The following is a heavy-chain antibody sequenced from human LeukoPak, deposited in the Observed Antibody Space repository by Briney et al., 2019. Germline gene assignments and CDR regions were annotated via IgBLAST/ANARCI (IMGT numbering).Heavy chain of an antibody. CDR1: GITLSNYA. J-gene: IGHJ4*02. CDR3: TTLDSIK. V-gene: IGHV3-30-3*01. D-gene: IGHD1-14*01. Sequence: GGSLRLSCVASGITLSNYAVSWVRQAPGKGLEWVALISYDLTNKYYADSVKGRFTISKDNSENTVYLQMDGLKPEDTAVYYCTTLDSIKWGRGTLVTVSS. CDR2: ISYDLTNK.